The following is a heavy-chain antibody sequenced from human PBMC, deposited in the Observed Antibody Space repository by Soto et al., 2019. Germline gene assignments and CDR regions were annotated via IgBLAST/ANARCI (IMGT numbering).Heavy chain of an antibody. J-gene: IGHJ5*02. CDR3: ARDGGGGYCSGGSCNSWFDP. CDR2: ISGSGGGT. CDR1: GFSFGTYA. Sequence: GGSLRLSCATSGFSFGTYAMTWVRQAPGKGLEWVSGISGSGGGTYYTDSVKGRFTISRDNSQSTLYLQMNSLRSDDTAVYYCARDGGGGYCSGGSCNSWFDPWGQGTLVTVSS. V-gene: IGHV3-23*01. D-gene: IGHD2-15*01.